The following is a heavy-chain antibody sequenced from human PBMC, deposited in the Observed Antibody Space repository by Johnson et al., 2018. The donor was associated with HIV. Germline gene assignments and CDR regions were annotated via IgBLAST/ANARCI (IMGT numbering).Heavy chain of an antibody. CDR1: GFTFDDYA. V-gene: IGHV3-9*01. Sequence: VQLVESGGGLLQPGRSLRLSCPASGFTFDDYAMHWVRQAPGKGLEWVSGISWNSGSIGYADSVKGRFTISRDNAKNSLYLQMNSLRAEDTALYYCARVWSGSYYSNAFDIWGQGTMVTVSS. D-gene: IGHD1-26*01. CDR3: ARVWSGSYYSNAFDI. J-gene: IGHJ3*02. CDR2: ISWNSGSI.